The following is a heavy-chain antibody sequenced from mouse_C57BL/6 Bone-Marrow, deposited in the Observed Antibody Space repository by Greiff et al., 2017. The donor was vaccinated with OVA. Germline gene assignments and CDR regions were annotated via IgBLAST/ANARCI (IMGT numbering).Heavy chain of an antibody. J-gene: IGHJ2*01. V-gene: IGHV1-82*01. Sequence: LVESGPELVKPGASVKISCKASGYAFSSSWLNWVKQRPGKGLEWIGRIYPGDGATNYNGKFKGKATLPADQSSRTAYMQLSSLTSADSAVYFCARHEDGYYASYFDYWCQGTALTVSS. CDR2: IYPGDGAT. D-gene: IGHD2-3*01. CDR3: ARHEDGYYASYFDY. CDR1: GYAFSSSW.